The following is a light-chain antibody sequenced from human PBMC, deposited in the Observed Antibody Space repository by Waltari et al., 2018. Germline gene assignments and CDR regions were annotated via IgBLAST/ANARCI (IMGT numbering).Light chain of an antibody. CDR2: DVT. CDR1: SRDVGGYNY. CDR3: CSYGGSYSFVV. J-gene: IGLJ2*01. Sequence: QSALTQPRSVSGSPGQSVTISCTGTSRDVGGYNYVSRYQQHPGKAPKLIIYDVTKRPSGVPDRFSGSKSGNTASLTISGLQAEDEADYYCCSYGGSYSFVVFGGGTKLTVL. V-gene: IGLV2-11*01.